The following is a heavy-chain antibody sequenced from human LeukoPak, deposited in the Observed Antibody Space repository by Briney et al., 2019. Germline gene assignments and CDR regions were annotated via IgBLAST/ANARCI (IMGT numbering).Heavy chain of an antibody. V-gene: IGHV3-21*04. CDR2: ISSSSSYI. D-gene: IGHD2-15*01. J-gene: IGHJ4*02. Sequence: GGSLRLSCAASGFTFSSYSMNWVRQAPGKGLEWVSSISSSSSYIYYADSVKGRFTISRDNAKNSLYLQMNSLRAEDTALYYCAKDQLNRFCSGGHCSTTHDYWGQGTLVTVSS. CDR1: GFTFSSYS. CDR3: AKDQLNRFCSGGHCSTTHDY.